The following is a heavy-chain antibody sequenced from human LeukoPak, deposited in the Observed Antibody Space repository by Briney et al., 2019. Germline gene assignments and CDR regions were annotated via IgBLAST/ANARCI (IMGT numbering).Heavy chain of an antibody. CDR1: GFTFSSYS. D-gene: IGHD6-19*01. J-gene: IGHJ4*02. Sequence: AGGSLRLSCAASGFTFSSYSMNWVRQAPGKGLEWVSYISSSSSTIYYADSVKGRFTISRDNAKNSLYLQMNSLRAEDTAVYYCAKMLGGWYRYWGQGTLVTVSS. CDR2: ISSSSSTI. CDR3: AKMLGGWYRY. V-gene: IGHV3-48*01.